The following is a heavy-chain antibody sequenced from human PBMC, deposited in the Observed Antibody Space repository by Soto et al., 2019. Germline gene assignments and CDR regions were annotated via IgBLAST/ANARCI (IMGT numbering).Heavy chain of an antibody. CDR3: AREYDFWSGYSPRGYYYYGMDV. J-gene: IGHJ6*02. CDR2: ISAYNGNT. CDR1: GYTFTSYG. V-gene: IGHV1-18*01. Sequence: ASVKVSCKASGYTFTSYGISWMRQAPGQGLEWMGWISAYNGNTNYAQKLQGRVTMTTDTSTSTAYMELRSLRSDDTAVYYCAREYDFWSGYSPRGYYYYGMDVWGQGTTVTVSS. D-gene: IGHD3-3*01.